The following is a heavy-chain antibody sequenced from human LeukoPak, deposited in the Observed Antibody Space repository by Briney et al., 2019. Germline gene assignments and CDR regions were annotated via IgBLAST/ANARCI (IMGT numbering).Heavy chain of an antibody. J-gene: IGHJ4*02. CDR1: GYIFTSYY. D-gene: IGHD3-9*01. CDR2: INPSGGST. V-gene: IGHV1-46*01. CDR3: ATTRDYDILTGPPDY. Sequence: ASVKVSCKASGYIFTSYYIHCVRQAPGQGLEWMGIINPSGGSTNYAQKFQGRVTMTRDMSTSTVYMELSSLRSEDTAVYYCATTRDYDILTGPPDYWGQGTLVTVSS.